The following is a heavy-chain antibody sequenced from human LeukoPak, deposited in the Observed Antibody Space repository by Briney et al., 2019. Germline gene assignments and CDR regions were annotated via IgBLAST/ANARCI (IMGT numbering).Heavy chain of an antibody. CDR2: IYYSGST. V-gene: IGHV4-59*08. J-gene: IGHJ2*01. CDR3: ARLGCTSYWYFDL. D-gene: IGHD2-15*01. CDR1: GGSIRSYF. Sequence: PSGTLSLPCPVSGGSIRSYFWSWIRPPPGKGLEGIGYIYYSGSTNYNPSLKSRVTISVDTSKNQFSLKLSSVTAADTAVYYCARLGCTSYWYFDLWGRGTLVTVSS.